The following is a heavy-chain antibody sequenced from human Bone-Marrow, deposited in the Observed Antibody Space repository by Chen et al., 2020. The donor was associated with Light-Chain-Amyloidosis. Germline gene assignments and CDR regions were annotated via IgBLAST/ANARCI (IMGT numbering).Heavy chain of an antibody. Sequence: EVYLVESGGSLVKPGGSLTLSCAASGFTFSEAWMSWVRQAPGKGLEWVGRSKSKPAGWTRAYAAPVKGRFTISRDVSKKPVSLQMTSLKTEDTGVYYGTTEGVLWGQGTRVTVSS. D-gene: IGHD3-16*01. V-gene: IGHV3-15*01. J-gene: IGHJ4*02. CDR3: TTEGVL. CDR1: GFTFSEAW. CDR2: SKSKPAGWTR.